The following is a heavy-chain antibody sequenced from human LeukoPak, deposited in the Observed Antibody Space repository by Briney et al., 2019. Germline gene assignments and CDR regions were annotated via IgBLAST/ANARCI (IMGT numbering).Heavy chain of an antibody. J-gene: IGHJ4*02. D-gene: IGHD6-19*01. CDR2: ISWDGGST. CDR3: ANSKDSGIAVAGASVDY. Sequence: PGGSLRLSCAASGFTFDDYAMHWVRQAPGKGLEWVSLISWDGGSTYYADSVKGRFTISRDNSKNSLYLQMNSLRTEDTALYYCANSKDSGIAVAGASVDYWGQGTLVTVSS. V-gene: IGHV3-43*01. CDR1: GFTFDDYA.